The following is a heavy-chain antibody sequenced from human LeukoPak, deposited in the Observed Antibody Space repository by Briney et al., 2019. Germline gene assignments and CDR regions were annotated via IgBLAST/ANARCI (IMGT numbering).Heavy chain of an antibody. CDR3: ARGRSSWYPVDY. Sequence: PSETLSLTCTVSGGSISSYCWSWIRQPPGKGLEWIGYMYYSGSTNYNPSLKSRVTISVDTSKNQFSLKLSSVTAADTAVYYCARGRSSWYPVDYWGQGTLVTVSS. CDR1: GGSISSYC. J-gene: IGHJ4*02. CDR2: MYYSGST. D-gene: IGHD6-13*01. V-gene: IGHV4-59*01.